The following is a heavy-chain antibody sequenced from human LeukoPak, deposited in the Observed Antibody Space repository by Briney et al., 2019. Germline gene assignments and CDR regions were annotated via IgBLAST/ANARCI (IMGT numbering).Heavy chain of an antibody. Sequence: GGPLELSGAALGLTFSSYWMSWVGKAPGKGLEWLANIKQDGSEKYYVDSVKGRFTISRDNAKNSLYLQMNSLRAEDTAVYYCARGSPHYYYGMDVWGQGTTVTVSS. CDR2: IKQDGSEK. V-gene: IGHV3-7*01. J-gene: IGHJ6*02. CDR3: ARGSPHYYYGMDV. CDR1: GLTFSSYW.